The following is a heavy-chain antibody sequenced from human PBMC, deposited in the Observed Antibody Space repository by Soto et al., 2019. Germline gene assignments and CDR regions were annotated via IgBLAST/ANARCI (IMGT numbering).Heavy chain of an antibody. Sequence: GASVKVSCKASGFTFTSSAMQWLRQARGQRLEWIGWIVVGSGNTNYAQKFQERVTITRDMSTSTAYMELSSLRSEDTAVYYCAAPRPNRSSSSYMDVWGKRTTVTVSS. V-gene: IGHV1-58*02. CDR2: IVVGSGNT. CDR3: AAPRPNRSSSSYMDV. J-gene: IGHJ6*03. CDR1: GFTFTSSA.